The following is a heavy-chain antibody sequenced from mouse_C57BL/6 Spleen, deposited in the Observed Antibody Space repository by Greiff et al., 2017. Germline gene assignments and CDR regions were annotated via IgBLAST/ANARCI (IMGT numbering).Heavy chain of an antibody. Sequence: QVQLQQPGAELVRPGSSVKLSCKASGYTFTSSWMDWVKQRPGQGLEWIGNIYPSDSETHYNQKFKDKATLTVDKSSSTAYMQLSSLTSEDSAVYYCARVYDPIFGYWGQGTTLTVSS. CDR2: IYPSDSET. V-gene: IGHV1-61*01. D-gene: IGHD2-10*02. CDR3: ARVYDPIFGY. J-gene: IGHJ2*01. CDR1: GYTFTSSW.